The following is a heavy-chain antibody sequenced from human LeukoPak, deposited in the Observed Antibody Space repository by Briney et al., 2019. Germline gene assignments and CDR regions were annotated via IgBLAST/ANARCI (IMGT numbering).Heavy chain of an antibody. CDR3: ARFEQQRTNAFDI. CDR2: LHYGGST. CDR1: DGAITGYY. D-gene: IGHD6-13*01. Sequence: SETLSLTCTVSDGAITGYYWGWIRQPPGKGLDWIGHLHYGGSTNYNPSLKSRVTISVGTSKNQFSLKLSSVTAADTAVYYCARFEQQRTNAFDIWGQGTMVTVSS. V-gene: IGHV4-59*08. J-gene: IGHJ3*02.